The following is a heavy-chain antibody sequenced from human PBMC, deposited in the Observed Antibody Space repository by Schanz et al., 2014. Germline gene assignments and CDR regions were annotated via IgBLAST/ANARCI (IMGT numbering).Heavy chain of an antibody. J-gene: IGHJ3*01. CDR2: IYSDGRT. CDR3: ARDGGRDGYNLAFDV. V-gene: IGHV3-53*01. Sequence: EVQLVESGGGLIQPGGSLRLSCVASGFTVSSNYMSWVRQAPGKGLEWVSVIYSDGRTYYGDSVKGRFTISRDNSKNTLYLQMNSLRDEDTAMYYCARDGGRDGYNLAFDVWGQGTLVTVSS. CDR1: GFTVSSNY. D-gene: IGHD5-12*01.